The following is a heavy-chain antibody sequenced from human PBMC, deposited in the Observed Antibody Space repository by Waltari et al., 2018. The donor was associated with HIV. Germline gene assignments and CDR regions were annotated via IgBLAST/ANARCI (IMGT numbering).Heavy chain of an antibody. Sequence: EVHLVESGGALVQPGGSLTLSCVASGFSFSDFAMNWVRQAPGKGLEWISYITFGGNTRYYADSVKGRVTISRDNAKDSLYLQMNSLRAEDMAVYYCARAQYSGWAYFDSWGQGTLVTVSS. CDR3: ARAQYSGWAYFDS. J-gene: IGHJ4*02. V-gene: IGHV3-48*01. CDR1: GFSFSDFA. CDR2: ITFGGNTR. D-gene: IGHD5-12*01.